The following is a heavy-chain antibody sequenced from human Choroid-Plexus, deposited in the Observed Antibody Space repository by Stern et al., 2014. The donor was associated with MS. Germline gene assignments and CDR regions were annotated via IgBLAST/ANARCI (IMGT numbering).Heavy chain of an antibody. CDR1: GFTLGRCA. D-gene: IGHD2/OR15-2a*01. V-gene: IGHV3-30*18. Sequence: VQLVESGGGVVQPGRPLRLSCVPSGFTLGRCAMHWVRQAPGKGLEWVAGVSYDGSNKYYADSVKGRFTISRDNSQNTLYMQMSSLRPEDTAVYYCAKDRQYLTYFFDHWGQGSLVTVSS. CDR2: VSYDGSNK. J-gene: IGHJ5*02. CDR3: AKDRQYLTYFFDH.